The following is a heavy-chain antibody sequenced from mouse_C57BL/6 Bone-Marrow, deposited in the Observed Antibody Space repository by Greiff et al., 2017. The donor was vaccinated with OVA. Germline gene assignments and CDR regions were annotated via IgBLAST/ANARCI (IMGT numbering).Heavy chain of an antibody. V-gene: IGHV1-82*01. D-gene: IGHD4-1*01. CDR3: AREEGSNWDPSFDY. J-gene: IGHJ2*01. CDR1: GYAFSSSW. Sequence: QVQLQQSGPELVKPGASVKISCKASGYAFSSSWMNWVKQRPGKGLEWIGRIYPGDGDTNYNGKFKGKATLTADKSSSTSYMQLSSLTSEDSAVYFCAREEGSNWDPSFDYWGQGTTLTVSS. CDR2: IYPGDGDT.